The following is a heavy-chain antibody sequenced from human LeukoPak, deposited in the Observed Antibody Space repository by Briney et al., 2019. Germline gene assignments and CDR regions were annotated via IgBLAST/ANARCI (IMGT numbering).Heavy chain of an antibody. CDR2: SFYSGIL. CDR3: ARAPIAVAGAGHEYCDY. J-gene: IGHJ4*02. CDR1: GCTISSSSFY. Sequence: PSETLTLTCTVSGCTISSSSFYWGCLGQPPGSGLDWIGSSFYSGILYYSPSITNRVTISVDTAKNQFSLKLTSVTAADTAVYYCARAPIAVAGAGHEYCDYWGQGRLVTVSS. D-gene: IGHD6-19*01. V-gene: IGHV4-39*01.